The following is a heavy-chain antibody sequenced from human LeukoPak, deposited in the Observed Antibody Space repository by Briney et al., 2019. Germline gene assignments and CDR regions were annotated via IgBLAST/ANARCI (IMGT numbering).Heavy chain of an antibody. D-gene: IGHD4-23*01. CDR1: GFTFEHYG. Sequence: SLTLSCAASGFTFEHYGMHWVRQAPGKGLEWVSYITWNSGYKGYADSVKGRFAISRDNAKNSLHLQMNSLTGEDAAFYYCAKASDYGGNEFDCWGQGTLVTVSS. V-gene: IGHV3-9*01. CDR3: AKASDYGGNEFDC. CDR2: ITWNSGYK. J-gene: IGHJ5*01.